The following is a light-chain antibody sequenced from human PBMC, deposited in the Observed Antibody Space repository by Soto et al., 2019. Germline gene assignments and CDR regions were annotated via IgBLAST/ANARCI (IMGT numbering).Light chain of an antibody. J-gene: IGKJ4*01. CDR2: AAY. Sequence: DIQMTQSPSSLSTSIGDRVTITCRASQSIGNSLNWYQQKPGTAQNLLIYAAYTLQSGVPSRFSGSGSGTDFTLTIRGLQPDDFATYYCQQSYSTPLTFGGGTKVDIK. V-gene: IGKV1-39*01. CDR3: QQSYSTPLT. CDR1: QSIGNS.